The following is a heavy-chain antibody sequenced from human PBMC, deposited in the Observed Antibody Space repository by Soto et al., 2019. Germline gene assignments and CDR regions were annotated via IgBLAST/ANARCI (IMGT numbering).Heavy chain of an antibody. V-gene: IGHV1-69*05. D-gene: IGHD5-12*01. CDR3: ESTAQEMATISGYFDY. CDR2: IIPILGTA. CDR1: GGTFSSYA. Sequence: QVQLVQSGAEVKKPGSSVKVSCKASGGTFSSYAISWVRQAPGQGLEWMGGIIPILGTANYAQKFQGRVTITTDESTSTAYMELSSQRCEDTAVYYCESTAQEMATISGYFDYWGQGPLVTDSS. J-gene: IGHJ4*02.